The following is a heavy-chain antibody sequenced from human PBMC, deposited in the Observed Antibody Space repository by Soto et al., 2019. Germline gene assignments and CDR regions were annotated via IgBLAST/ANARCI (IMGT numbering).Heavy chain of an antibody. D-gene: IGHD2-21*02. Sequence: QVTLKESGPTLVKPTQTLTLTCTVSGLSLRTTGVGVGWVRQPPGKALDWLALLYWDDDKRYSPSLRSRLTIAKDISEKQVVLTMTNIDTVDTATYYCVQSRCGGDCLEIYSSHAYNGLDVWGQGTTVTVSS. V-gene: IGHV2-5*02. CDR1: GLSLRTTGVG. CDR2: LYWDDDK. J-gene: IGHJ6*02. CDR3: VQSRCGGDCLEIYSSHAYNGLDV.